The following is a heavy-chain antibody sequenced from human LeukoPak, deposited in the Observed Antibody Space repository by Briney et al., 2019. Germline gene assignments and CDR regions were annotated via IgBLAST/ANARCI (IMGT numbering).Heavy chain of an antibody. CDR3: AKDLPHYYESSAMGPFDY. V-gene: IGHV3-23*01. J-gene: IGHJ4*02. CDR2: ISGSGDST. Sequence: GGSLRLSCAASGFTFSSYSMNWVRRAPGKGLEWVSAISGSGDSTYYADSVKGRFTISRDNSKNTLYLQMTSLRAEDTAVYYCAKDLPHYYESSAMGPFDYWGQGTLVTVSS. D-gene: IGHD3-22*01. CDR1: GFTFSSYS.